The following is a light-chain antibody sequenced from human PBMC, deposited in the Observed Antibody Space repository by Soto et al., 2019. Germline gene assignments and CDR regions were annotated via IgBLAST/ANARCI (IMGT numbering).Light chain of an antibody. CDR3: QQANSFPLT. CDR1: QGISSW. CDR2: AAS. V-gene: IGKV1-12*01. Sequence: DIQMTQPPSSVSASVGDRVTITCRASQGISSWFAWYQQKPGKAPNLLIYAASSLESGVPSRFSGSGSGTNFTLTISSLQPEDFAIYYCQQANSFPLTFGPGTKVDIK. J-gene: IGKJ3*01.